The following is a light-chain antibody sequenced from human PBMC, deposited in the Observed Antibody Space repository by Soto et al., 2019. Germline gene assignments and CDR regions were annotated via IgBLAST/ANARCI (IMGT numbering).Light chain of an antibody. CDR1: NIDVGGYNY. CDR3: SSYTISSTLVV. V-gene: IGLV2-14*01. J-gene: IGLJ3*02. Sequence: QSGLTQPASVSGSPGQSITISCTGTNIDVGGYNYVSWYQQHPGKAPKLMIYEVTYRPSGVSNRFSGSKSGNTASLTISGLQADDEADYYCSSYTISSTLVVFGGGTQLTVL. CDR2: EVT.